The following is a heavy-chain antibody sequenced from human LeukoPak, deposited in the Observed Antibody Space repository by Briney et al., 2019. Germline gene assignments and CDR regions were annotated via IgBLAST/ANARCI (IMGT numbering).Heavy chain of an antibody. CDR1: GGSISSRNYY. J-gene: IGHJ4*02. Sequence: SETLSLTCTVPGGSISSRNYYWGWIRQPPGKGLEWIGGGTTYSNPSLKSRVTISVDTSKNQFSLRLSSVTAADTAVYYCARHVSVAVTNFFDYWGQGTLVTVSS. CDR2: GTT. V-gene: IGHV4-39*01. D-gene: IGHD6-19*01. CDR3: ARHVSVAVTNFFDY.